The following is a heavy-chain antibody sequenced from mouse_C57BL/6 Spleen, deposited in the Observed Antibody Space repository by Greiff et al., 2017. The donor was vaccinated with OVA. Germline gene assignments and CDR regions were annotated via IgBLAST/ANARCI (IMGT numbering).Heavy chain of an antibody. CDR1: GYTFTNYW. J-gene: IGHJ2*01. Sequence: LVESGAELVRPGTSVKMSCKASGYTFTNYWIGWAKQRPGHGLEWIGDIYPGGGYTNYNEKFKGKATLTADKSSSTAYMQFSSLTSEDSAIYYCARGGFDYWGQGTTLTVSS. V-gene: IGHV1-63*01. CDR2: IYPGGGYT. CDR3: ARGGFDY.